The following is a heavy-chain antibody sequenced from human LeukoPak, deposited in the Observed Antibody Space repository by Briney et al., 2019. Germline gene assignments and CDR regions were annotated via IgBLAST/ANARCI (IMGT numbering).Heavy chain of an antibody. CDR2: FDPEDGET. CDR3: ATESPRRVYGGGFTFDY. D-gene: IGHD2-8*01. CDR1: GGTFSSYA. Sequence: ASVKVSCKASGGTFSSYAISWVRQAPGQGLEWMGGFDPEDGETIYAQKFQGRVTMTEDTSTDTAYMELSSLRSEDTAVYYCATESPRRVYGGGFTFDYWGQGTLVTVSS. J-gene: IGHJ4*02. V-gene: IGHV1-24*01.